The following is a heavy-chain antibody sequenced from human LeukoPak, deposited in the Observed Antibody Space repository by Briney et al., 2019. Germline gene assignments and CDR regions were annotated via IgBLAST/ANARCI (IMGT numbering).Heavy chain of an antibody. CDR2: INHSGST. CDR1: GGSFSGYY. CDR3: ARDRIAVAGTRFDY. J-gene: IGHJ4*02. D-gene: IGHD6-19*01. Sequence: PSETLSLTCAVYGGSFSGYYWSWIRQPPGKGLEWIGEINHSGSTNYNPSLKSRVTISVDTSKNQFSLKLSSVTAADTAVYYCARDRIAVAGTRFDYWGQGTLDTVSP. V-gene: IGHV4-34*01.